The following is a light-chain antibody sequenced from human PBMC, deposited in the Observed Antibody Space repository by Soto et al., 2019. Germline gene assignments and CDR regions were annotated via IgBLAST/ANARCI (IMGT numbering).Light chain of an antibody. CDR2: GVS. CDR3: QQYDNSVWT. Sequence: EIVLTQSPGTLSLSPGERATLSCRASEIVSSTSLAWYQQKPGQAPRLLMYGVSSRATGIPDRFSGSGSGTDFTLTINRLEPEDFAVYFCQQYDNSVWTFGQGTKVEIK. CDR1: EIVSSTS. V-gene: IGKV3-20*01. J-gene: IGKJ1*01.